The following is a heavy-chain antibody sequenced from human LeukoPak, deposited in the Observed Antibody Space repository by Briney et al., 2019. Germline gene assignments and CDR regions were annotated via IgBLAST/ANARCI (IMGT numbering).Heavy chain of an antibody. Sequence: ASVKVSCKASGYTFTGYYMHWVRQAPGKGLEWMGGFDPEDGETIYAQKFQGRVTMTEDTSTDTAYMELSSLRSEDTAVYYCATGPQDGFGPTDYWGQGTLVTVSS. CDR3: ATGPQDGFGPTDY. D-gene: IGHD3-10*01. J-gene: IGHJ4*02. CDR2: FDPEDGET. CDR1: GYTFTGYY. V-gene: IGHV1-24*01.